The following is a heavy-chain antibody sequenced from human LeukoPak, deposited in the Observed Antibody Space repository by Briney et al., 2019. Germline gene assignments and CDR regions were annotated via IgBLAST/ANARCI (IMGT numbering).Heavy chain of an antibody. Sequence: SETLSLTCTVSGSSITNYYWSWIRQPPGEGLEWIGYIYYSGSTNYNPSLKSRVTISVDTSKNQFSLKLTSVTAADTAVYYCARGHLLNGWFKYDAFEIWGQGTMVTVSS. J-gene: IGHJ3*02. CDR3: ARGHLLNGWFKYDAFEI. CDR1: GSSITNYY. V-gene: IGHV4-59*01. D-gene: IGHD6-19*01. CDR2: IYYSGST.